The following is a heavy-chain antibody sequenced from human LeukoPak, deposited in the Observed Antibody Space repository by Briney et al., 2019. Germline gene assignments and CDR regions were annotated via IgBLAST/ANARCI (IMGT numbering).Heavy chain of an antibody. CDR2: ISSNGGST. V-gene: IGHV3-64*01. CDR3: ARDEYVLPTIPHAFDI. J-gene: IGHJ3*02. Sequence: GGSLRLSCGASGFTFSSYAMHWVRQAPGKGLEYVSAISSNGGSTYYANSVKGRFTISRDNSKNTLYLQMSSLRAEDRAVYYCARDEYVLPTIPHAFDIWGQGTMVSVSS. CDR1: GFTFSSYA. D-gene: IGHD3-10*01.